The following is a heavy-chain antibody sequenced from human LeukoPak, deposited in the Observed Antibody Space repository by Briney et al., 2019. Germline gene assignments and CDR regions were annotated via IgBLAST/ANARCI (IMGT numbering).Heavy chain of an antibody. V-gene: IGHV3-33*01. J-gene: IGHJ4*02. CDR1: GFTFSSYS. CDR3: ARDATVTYYYDSSGYNPYFDY. Sequence: GGSLRLSCAASGFTFSSYSMHWVRQAPGKGLEWVAVIWYDGSNKYYADSVKGRFTISRDNSKNTLYLQMNSLRAEDTAVYYCARDATVTYYYDSSGYNPYFDYWGQGTLVTVSS. CDR2: IWYDGSNK. D-gene: IGHD3-22*01.